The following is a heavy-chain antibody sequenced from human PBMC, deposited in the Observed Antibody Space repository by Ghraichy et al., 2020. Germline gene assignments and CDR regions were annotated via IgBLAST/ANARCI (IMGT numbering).Heavy chain of an antibody. J-gene: IGHJ4*02. Sequence: GESLNISCAASGFTVSSNYMSWVRQAPGKGLEWVSVIYSGISTYYADSVKGRFTISRHNSKNTLYLQMNSLRAEDTAVYYCATGGGAYTFLDYWGQGTLVTVSS. CDR3: ATGGGAYTFLDY. CDR2: IYSGIST. V-gene: IGHV3-53*04. CDR1: GFTVSSNY. D-gene: IGHD2-21*01.